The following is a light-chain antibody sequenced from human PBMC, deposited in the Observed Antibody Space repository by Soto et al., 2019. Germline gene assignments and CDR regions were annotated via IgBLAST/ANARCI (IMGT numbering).Light chain of an antibody. V-gene: IGKV1-33*01. J-gene: IGKJ5*01. CDR2: DAS. CDR3: QHYDTLLPIT. CDR1: QDISNY. Sequence: DIQMTQSPSSLSASVGDRVTITCQASQDISNYLNWYQQKPGKAPKLLIYDASNLETGVPSRFSGSGSGTDFTFSISSLQPEDIATYYCQHYDTLLPITVGQGTRLEIK.